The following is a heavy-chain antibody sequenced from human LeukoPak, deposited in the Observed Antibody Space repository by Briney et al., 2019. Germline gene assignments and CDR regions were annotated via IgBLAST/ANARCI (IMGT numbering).Heavy chain of an antibody. CDR3: ARVPSRQQLVPAY. J-gene: IGHJ4*02. Sequence: GSVNVCFKASGYTFTSYDINWVRQATGQGRDWMGWINAGNGNTKYSQKFQVRVTITRDTSASTAYMELSSLRSEDTAVYYCARVPSRQQLVPAYWGQGTLVTVSS. CDR1: GYTFTSYD. CDR2: INAGNGNT. D-gene: IGHD6-13*01. V-gene: IGHV1-3*01.